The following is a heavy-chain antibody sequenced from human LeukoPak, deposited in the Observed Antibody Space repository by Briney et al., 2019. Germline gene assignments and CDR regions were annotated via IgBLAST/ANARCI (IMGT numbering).Heavy chain of an antibody. V-gene: IGHV3-7*01. CDR3: ARGPVVPADTYYYYYYMDV. CDR2: IKQDGSEK. CDR1: GFTFSSYW. J-gene: IGHJ6*03. Sequence: GGSLRLSCAASGFTFSSYWMSWVRQAPGEGLEWVANIKQDGSEKYYVDSVKGRFTISRDNAKNSLYLQMNSLRAEDTAVYYCARGPVVPADTYYYYYYMDVWGKGTTVTVSS. D-gene: IGHD2-2*01.